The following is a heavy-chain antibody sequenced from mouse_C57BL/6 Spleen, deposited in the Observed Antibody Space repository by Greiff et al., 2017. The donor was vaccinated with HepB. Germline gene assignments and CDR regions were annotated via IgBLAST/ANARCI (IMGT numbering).Heavy chain of an antibody. V-gene: IGHV5-17*01. J-gene: IGHJ4*01. D-gene: IGHD1-1*01. CDR2: ISSGSSTI. CDR1: GFTFSDYG. Sequence: EVMLVESGGGLVKPGGSLKLSCAASGFTFSDYGMHWVRQAPEKGLEWVAYISSGSSTIYYADTVKGRFTISRDNAKNTLFLQMTSLRSEDTAMYYCARGLITTVVATDAMDYWGQGTSGTVSS. CDR3: ARGLITTVVATDAMDY.